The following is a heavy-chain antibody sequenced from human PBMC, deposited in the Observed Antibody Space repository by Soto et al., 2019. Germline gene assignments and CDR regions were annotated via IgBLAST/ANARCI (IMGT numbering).Heavy chain of an antibody. V-gene: IGHV4-4*07. J-gene: IGHJ5*02. Sequence: SENLSLTCTVSGGSITDYSWVWIRQPAGKGLEWIGRIFSSGSTNYNPSLKGRITMSLDTSKNQFSLKLNSATATDTAVYFCARDQGVVVTADNWFDPWGQ. CDR2: IFSSGST. CDR1: GGSITDYS. D-gene: IGHD2-21*02. CDR3: ARDQGVVVTADNWFDP.